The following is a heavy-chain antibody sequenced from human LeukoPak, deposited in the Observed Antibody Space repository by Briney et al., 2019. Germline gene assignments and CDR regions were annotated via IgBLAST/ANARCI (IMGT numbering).Heavy chain of an antibody. D-gene: IGHD6-19*01. Sequence: GGSLRLSCAATGFTFSTYGMHWVRQAPGKGLDWVASIWEDGTNINYADSVMGRFTISRDNSKNTLYLQMHSLRADDTAVYYCARVGYNSGWYEYWGQGTSVTDYS. CDR3: ARVGYNSGWYEY. CDR1: GFTFSTYG. V-gene: IGHV3-33*08. CDR2: IWEDGTNI. J-gene: IGHJ4*02.